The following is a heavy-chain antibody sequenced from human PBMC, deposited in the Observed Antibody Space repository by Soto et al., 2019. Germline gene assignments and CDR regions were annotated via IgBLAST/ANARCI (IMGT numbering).Heavy chain of an antibody. D-gene: IGHD2-8*01. CDR2: INPAGGST. J-gene: IGHJ4*02. V-gene: IGHV1-46*03. CDR1: GYSFSNNY. CDR3: GRVYGTYYVSFNGLGGGQFDS. Sequence: ASVKVSCKASGYSFSNNYVVWVRQAPGQGLEWMGVINPAGGSTTYAQKFQDRVTMTRDTSTSTVYIELTSLISEDTAVFYCGRVYGTYYVSFNGLGGGQFDSWGLGAHVTVSS.